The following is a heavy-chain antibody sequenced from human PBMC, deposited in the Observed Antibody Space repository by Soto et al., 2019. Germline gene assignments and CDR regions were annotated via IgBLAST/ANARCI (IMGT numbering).Heavy chain of an antibody. CDR2: IYHSGST. CDR3: ARARDSSGYYHGYFDY. D-gene: IGHD3-22*01. Sequence: TLSLTCAVSGGSISSSNWWSWVRQPPGKGLEWIGEIYHSGSTNYNPSLKSRVTISVDKSKNQFSLKLSSVTAADTAVYYCARARDSSGYYHGYFDYWGQGTLVTVSS. CDR1: GGSISSSNW. J-gene: IGHJ4*02. V-gene: IGHV4-4*02.